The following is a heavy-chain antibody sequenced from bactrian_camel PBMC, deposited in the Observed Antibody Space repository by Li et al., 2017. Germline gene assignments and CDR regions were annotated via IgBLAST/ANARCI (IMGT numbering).Heavy chain of an antibody. D-gene: IGHD5*01. CDR3: AAGLDPGTGRTGPGWGFAY. CDR1: ENTYNTKW. J-gene: IGHJ6*01. V-gene: IGHV3S1*01. Sequence: VQLVESGGGSVQAGGSLRLSCTASENTYNTKWMGWFRQIPGKGLEWVSAINSGVGSPYYADSVKGRFTISRDNAKNTLYLQMNSLKPEDTAIYYCAAGLDPGTGRTGPGWGFAYWGQGTQVTVS. CDR2: INSGVGSP.